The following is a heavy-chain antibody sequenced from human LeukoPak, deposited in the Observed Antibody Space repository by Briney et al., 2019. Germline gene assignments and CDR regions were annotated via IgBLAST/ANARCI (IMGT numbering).Heavy chain of an antibody. CDR1: GYTFTGYY. CDR3: ARDFWSGYYFLDY. V-gene: IGHV1-2*02. D-gene: IGHD3-3*01. Sequence: ASVKVSCKASGYTFTGYYMHWMRQAPGQGLEWMGWINPNSGGTNYAQKFQGRVTMTRDTSISTAYMELSRLRSDDTAVYYCARDFWSGYYFLDYWGQGTLVTVSS. CDR2: INPNSGGT. J-gene: IGHJ4*02.